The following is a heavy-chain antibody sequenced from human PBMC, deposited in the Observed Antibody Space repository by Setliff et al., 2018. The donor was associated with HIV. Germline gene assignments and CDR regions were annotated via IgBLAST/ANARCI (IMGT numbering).Heavy chain of an antibody. J-gene: IGHJ3*01. CDR3: ARELDNSDNSDPFDV. D-gene: IGHD4-4*01. CDR1: GDSIRNSRDY. V-gene: IGHV4-39*02. Sequence: PSETLSLTCSVSGDSIRNSRDYWGWIRQPPGKGLEWIGNIYYSGTTYYSPSLNSRVTISVDRSRNHLSLRLSAVTAADTAVYYCARELDNSDNSDPFDVWGQGTMVTVSS. CDR2: IYYSGTT.